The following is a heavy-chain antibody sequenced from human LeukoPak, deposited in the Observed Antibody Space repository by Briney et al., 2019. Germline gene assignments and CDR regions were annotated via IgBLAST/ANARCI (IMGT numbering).Heavy chain of an antibody. CDR1: SGSLSDSY. CDR3: ARSPSRRNWEPTLYRWFDP. V-gene: IGHV4-34*01. D-gene: IGHD7-27*01. CDR2: INRDGTT. Sequence: SETLSLTCAVYSGSLSDSYWSWIRQPPGKGLEWIGEINRDGTTNYNPSLKSRLTMSVDTSKNHFSLKLTSLTAADTAVYYCARSPSRRNWEPTLYRWFDPWGQGTLVTVSS. J-gene: IGHJ5*02.